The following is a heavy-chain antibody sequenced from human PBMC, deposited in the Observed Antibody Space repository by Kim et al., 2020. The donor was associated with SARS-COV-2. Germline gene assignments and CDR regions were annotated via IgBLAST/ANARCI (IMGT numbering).Heavy chain of an antibody. Sequence: ADSVKGRFTISRDNAKNSLYLQMNSLRAEDTALYYCAKDSLEGFYYMDVWGKGTTVTVSS. D-gene: IGHD1-1*01. J-gene: IGHJ6*03. CDR3: AKDSLEGFYYMDV. V-gene: IGHV3-9*01.